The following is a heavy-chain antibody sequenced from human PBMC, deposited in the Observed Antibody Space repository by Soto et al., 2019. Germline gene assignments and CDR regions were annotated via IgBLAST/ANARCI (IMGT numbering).Heavy chain of an antibody. CDR2: ISGYNGDT. V-gene: IGHV1-18*01. CDR3: AKNGQPPYYYYGMDV. CDR1: GYTFTRYG. J-gene: IGHJ6*02. Sequence: QGQLVQSGAEVKKPGASVKVSCKASGYTFTRYGISWVRQAPGQGLEWMGWISGYNGDTKYAQKFQGRVTMTVDTSTTTAYMELRSLTSDYRAVYYCAKNGQPPYYYYGMDVWGQGTTVTVS. D-gene: IGHD2-8*01.